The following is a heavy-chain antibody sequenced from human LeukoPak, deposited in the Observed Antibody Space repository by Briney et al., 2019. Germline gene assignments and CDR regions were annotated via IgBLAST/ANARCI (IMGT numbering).Heavy chain of an antibody. J-gene: IGHJ6*03. D-gene: IGHD5-18*01. CDR2: IYYSGST. CDR3: ARHSGYSYGYAYYYYYMDV. CDR1: GGSISSSSYY. V-gene: IGHV4-39*01. Sequence: PSETLSLTCTVSGGSISSSSYYWGWIRHPPGKGLEWIGSIYYSGSTYYNPSLKSRVTISVDPSKNQFSLRLSSVTAADEAVYYCARHSGYSYGYAYYYYYMDVWGKGTTVTVSS.